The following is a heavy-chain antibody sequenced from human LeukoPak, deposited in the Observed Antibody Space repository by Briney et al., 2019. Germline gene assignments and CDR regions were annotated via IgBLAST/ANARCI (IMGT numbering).Heavy chain of an antibody. CDR3: VRDGSYYDNSGYYYLY. V-gene: IGHV1-69*13. Sequence: ASVKVSCKASGGTFSSYAISWVRQAPGQGLEWMGGVTPMFGTANYAQKFQGRVTITADESTSTAYMELSSLRFEDTAVYYCVRDGSYYDNSGYYYLYWGQGTLVTVSS. J-gene: IGHJ4*02. CDR2: VTPMFGTA. D-gene: IGHD3-22*01. CDR1: GGTFSSYA.